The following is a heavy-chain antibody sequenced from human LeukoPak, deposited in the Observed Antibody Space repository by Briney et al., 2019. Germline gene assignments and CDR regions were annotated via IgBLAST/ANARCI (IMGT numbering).Heavy chain of an antibody. V-gene: IGHV1-2*02. J-gene: IGHJ4*02. CDR2: INPNSGGT. CDR1: GYTFTGYY. CDR3: ARELSYYDSSGNYNGLNDY. Sequence: ASVKVSCKASGYTFTGYYMHWVRQAPGQGLEWMGWINPNSGGTNYAQKFQGRVTMTRDTSISTAYMELSRLRSDDTAVYYCARELSYYDSSGNYNGLNDYWGQGTLVTVSS. D-gene: IGHD3-22*01.